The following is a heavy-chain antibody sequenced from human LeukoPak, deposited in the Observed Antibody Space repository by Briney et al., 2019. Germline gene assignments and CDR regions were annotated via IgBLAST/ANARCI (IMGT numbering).Heavy chain of an antibody. CDR2: IYTSGST. CDR1: GGSISSYY. D-gene: IGHD3-16*01. V-gene: IGHV4-4*07. CDR3: ASSTYGPDYYYYYGMDV. J-gene: IGHJ6*02. Sequence: SETLSLTCTVSGGSISSYYWSWIRQPAGKGLEWIGRIYTSGSTNYNPSLKSRVTMSVDTSKNQFSLKLSSVTAADTAVYYCASSTYGPDYYYYYGMDVWGQGTTVTVSS.